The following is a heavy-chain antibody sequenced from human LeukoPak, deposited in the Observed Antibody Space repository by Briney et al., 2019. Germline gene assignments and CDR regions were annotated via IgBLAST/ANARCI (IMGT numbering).Heavy chain of an antibody. CDR2: IYTSGST. CDR3: ARAESGYSYGYWSDY. V-gene: IGHV4-61*02. Sequence: PSETLSLTCTVSGGSISSGSYYWSWIRQPAGKGLEWIGRIYTSGSTNYNPSLKSRVTISVDTSKNQFSLKLSSVTAADTAVYYCARAESGYSYGYWSDYWGQGTLVTVSS. J-gene: IGHJ4*02. D-gene: IGHD5-18*01. CDR1: GGSISSGSYY.